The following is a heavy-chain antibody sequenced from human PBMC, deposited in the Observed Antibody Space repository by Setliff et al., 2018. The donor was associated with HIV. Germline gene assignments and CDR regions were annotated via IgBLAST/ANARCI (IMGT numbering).Heavy chain of an antibody. J-gene: IGHJ4*02. CDR2: ISWNSGTI. V-gene: IGHV3-9*01. D-gene: IGHD2-21*01. CDR1: GFTFDDYA. CDR3: ARGLWKRGGDGYNLHY. Sequence: GGSLRLSCAASGFTFDDYAMHWVRQPPGKGLEWVSGISWNSGTIDYADSVKGRFTISRDNAKNSLYLQMNSLRAEDTAVYYCARGLWKRGGDGYNLHYWGQGTLVTVSS.